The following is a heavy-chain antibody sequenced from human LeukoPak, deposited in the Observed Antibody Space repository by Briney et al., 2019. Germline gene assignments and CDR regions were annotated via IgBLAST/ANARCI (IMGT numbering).Heavy chain of an antibody. Sequence: SETLSLTCTVSGGSISSGSYYWSWIRQPAGKGLEWIGRIYTSGSTNYNPSLKSRVTISVDTPKNQFSLKLSSVTAADTAVYYCARERIVEMATIIPRYWYFDLWGRGTLVTVSS. J-gene: IGHJ2*01. CDR2: IYTSGST. V-gene: IGHV4-61*02. CDR3: ARERIVEMATIIPRYWYFDL. D-gene: IGHD5-24*01. CDR1: GGSISSGSYY.